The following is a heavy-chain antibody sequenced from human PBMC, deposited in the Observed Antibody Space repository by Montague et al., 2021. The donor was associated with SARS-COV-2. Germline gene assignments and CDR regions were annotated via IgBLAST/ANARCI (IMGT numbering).Heavy chain of an antibody. CDR3: ARSVRGYGNDDGCLARYSYGLDV. Sequence: TLSLTCSVSSGSIDSGGFYWSWIRQPPGKGLEWIGYIYYSGSTYYNPSLESRLTISVDTSKNQFSLNLSSVTAADTAVYYCARSVRGYGNDDGCLARYSYGLDVWGQGTTVTVSS. CDR1: SGSIDSGGFY. V-gene: IGHV4-31*03. D-gene: IGHD5-18*01. J-gene: IGHJ6*02. CDR2: IYYSGST.